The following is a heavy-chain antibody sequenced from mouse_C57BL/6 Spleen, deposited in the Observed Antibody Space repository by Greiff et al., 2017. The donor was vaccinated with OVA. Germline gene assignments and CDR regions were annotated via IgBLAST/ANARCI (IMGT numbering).Heavy chain of an antibody. Sequence: VQLQESGPELVKPGASVKISCKASGYAFSSSWMNWVKQRPGKGLEWIGRIYPGDGDTNYNGKFKGKATLTADKSSSTAYMQLSSLTSEDSAVYCSARSPTQARYLAYWGQGTLVTVSA. CDR3: ARSPTQARYLAY. V-gene: IGHV1-82*01. CDR1: GYAFSSSW. D-gene: IGHD3-2*02. CDR2: IYPGDGDT. J-gene: IGHJ3*01.